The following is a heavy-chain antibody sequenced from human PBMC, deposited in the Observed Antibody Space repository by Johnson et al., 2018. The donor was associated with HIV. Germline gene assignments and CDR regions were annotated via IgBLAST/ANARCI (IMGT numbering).Heavy chain of an antibody. CDR1: GFTSSDYY. V-gene: IGHV3-11*04. CDR3: AREGFVVLPAAMRLFAFDI. D-gene: IGHD2-2*01. J-gene: IGHJ3*02. Sequence: QVQLVESGGGLVKPGGSLRLSCAASGFTSSDYYMSWIRQAPGKGLEWVSYISMSGRTIYYADSVKGRFTISRDNTKNSLYLQMNSLRAEDTAVYYCAREGFVVLPAAMRLFAFDIWGQGTMVTVSS. CDR2: ISMSGRTI.